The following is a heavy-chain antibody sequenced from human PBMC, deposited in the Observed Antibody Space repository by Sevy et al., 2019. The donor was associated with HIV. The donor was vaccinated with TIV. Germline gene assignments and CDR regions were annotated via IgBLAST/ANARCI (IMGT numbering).Heavy chain of an antibody. Sequence: GGSLRLSCAASGFTFSSYAMYWGRQAPGKGLELVAVISYDGSNKYYEDSVKGRFTISGDNSKNTLYLQMDGVMAEDTALYYCARDAVPDYYYFDMDVWGQGTTVTVSS. CDR3: ARDAVPDYYYFDMDV. J-gene: IGHJ6*02. CDR2: ISYDGSNK. CDR1: GFTFSSYA. V-gene: IGHV3-30-3*01.